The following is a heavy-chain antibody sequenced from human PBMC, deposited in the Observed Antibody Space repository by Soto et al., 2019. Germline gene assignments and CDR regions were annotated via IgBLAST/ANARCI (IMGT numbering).Heavy chain of an antibody. D-gene: IGHD2-8*01. J-gene: IGHJ4*01. CDR2: IHYSGYT. Sequence: QVQLQESGPGLVKPSETLSLTCTVSGGSVSSDSFYSSWIRQTPAKGLEWIEYIHYSGYTNYNPSLESRVIISIDTSRNQFSLTLSSVTAADTAFYYCARDERGVTAGEYWGHGTLVTVSS. CDR1: GGSVSSDSFY. CDR3: ARDERGVTAGEY. V-gene: IGHV4-61*01.